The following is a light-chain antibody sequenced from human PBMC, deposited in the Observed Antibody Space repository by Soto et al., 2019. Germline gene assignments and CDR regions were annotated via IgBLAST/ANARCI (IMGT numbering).Light chain of an antibody. CDR2: EVS. Sequence: QSALTQPASVSGSPGQSITISCTGTSSDVGDYNYVSWYQQHPGKAPKLMIYEVSNRPSGVSNRFSGSKSGNTASLTISGLHAEDEADYYCSSYTSSSTPVVFGGGTKLTVL. CDR1: SSDVGDYNY. J-gene: IGLJ2*01. CDR3: SSYTSSSTPVV. V-gene: IGLV2-14*01.